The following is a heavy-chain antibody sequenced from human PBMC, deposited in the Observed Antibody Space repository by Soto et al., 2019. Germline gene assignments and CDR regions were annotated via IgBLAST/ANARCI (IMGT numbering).Heavy chain of an antibody. Sequence: GGSLRLSCAASGFTFSDYYMSWIRQAPGKGLEWVSYISSSGSTIYYADTVKGRFTISRDNAKNSLFLQMNSLRAEDTAVYYCAMDYCSGGSCYPVGDAFDIWGQGTMVTVSS. CDR1: GFTFSDYY. V-gene: IGHV3-11*01. CDR2: ISSSGSTI. J-gene: IGHJ3*02. D-gene: IGHD2-15*01. CDR3: AMDYCSGGSCYPVGDAFDI.